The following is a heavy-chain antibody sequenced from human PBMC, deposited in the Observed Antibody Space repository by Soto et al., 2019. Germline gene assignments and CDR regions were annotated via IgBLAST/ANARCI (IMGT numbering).Heavy chain of an antibody. J-gene: IGHJ3*02. CDR2: ITPSSSYI. V-gene: IGHV3-21*01. CDR3: ATTLVGAAWGVHNAFDI. Sequence: EVQLVESGGGLVKPGGSLRLSCVSSTVTFSTYTLNWVRQSPGKGLEWVSSITPSSSYIYYADSTKGRFTISRDSAQNSLYLQMNSLRAEDTAVYYCATTLVGAAWGVHNAFDIWGQGTTVTVS. CDR1: TVTFSTYT. D-gene: IGHD1-26*01.